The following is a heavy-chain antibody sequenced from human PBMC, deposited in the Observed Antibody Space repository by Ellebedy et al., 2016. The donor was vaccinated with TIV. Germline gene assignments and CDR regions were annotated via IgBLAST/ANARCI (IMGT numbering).Heavy chain of an antibody. D-gene: IGHD5-24*01. CDR2: IYPTGSDT. Sequence: GESLKISCKASGYMFSSHWIAWVRQLPGEGLEWMGMIYPTGSDTRYKPSLAGQVTISADKSISTAYLQGNSLKASDTAIYYCARMGWLQSISWFDPWGQGTLVTVSS. CDR3: ARMGWLQSISWFDP. CDR1: GYMFSSHW. V-gene: IGHV5-51*01. J-gene: IGHJ5*02.